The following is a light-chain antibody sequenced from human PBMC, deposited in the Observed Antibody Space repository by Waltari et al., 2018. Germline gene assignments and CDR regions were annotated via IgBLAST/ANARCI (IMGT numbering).Light chain of an antibody. CDR1: QTLFYSSNNKNY. CDR3: QQYYTTPT. CDR2: WAS. V-gene: IGKV4-1*01. Sequence: DIVMTQSPDSLAVSLGERATINCKSSQTLFYSSNNKNYLAWYQLKPGQPTKLLIFWASTRESGVPDRFSGSGSATDFTLTIDTLQAEDVAVYYCQQYYTTPTFGQGTKVEIK. J-gene: IGKJ1*01.